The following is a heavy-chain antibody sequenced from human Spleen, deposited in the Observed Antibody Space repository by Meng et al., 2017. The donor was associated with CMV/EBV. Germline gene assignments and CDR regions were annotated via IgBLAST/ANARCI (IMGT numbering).Heavy chain of an antibody. CDR2: IRYDGSNK. CDR3: AKGLFDP. J-gene: IGHJ5*02. V-gene: IGHV3-30*02. CDR1: GFTFSSYG. Sequence: GESLKISCAASGFTFSSYGMHWVRQAPGKGLEWVAFIRYDGSNKYYADSVKGRFTISRDNSKNTLYLQMNSLRVEDTAIYYCAKGLFDPWGQGTLVTVSS.